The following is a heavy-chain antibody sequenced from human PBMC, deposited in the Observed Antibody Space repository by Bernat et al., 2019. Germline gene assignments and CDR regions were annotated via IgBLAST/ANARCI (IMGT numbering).Heavy chain of an antibody. D-gene: IGHD3-3*01. CDR2: IKSKTDGGTT. V-gene: IGHV3-15*07. CDR3: TTVWYDFFPDSYGMDV. J-gene: IGHJ6*02. CDR1: GFTFSNAW. Sequence: EVQLVESGGGLVKPGGSLRLSCAAPGFTFSNAWMNWVRQAPGKGLEWVGRIKSKTDGGTTDYAAPVKGRFTISRDDSKNTLYLQMNSLKTEDTAVYYCTTVWYDFFPDSYGMDVWGQGTTVTVSS.